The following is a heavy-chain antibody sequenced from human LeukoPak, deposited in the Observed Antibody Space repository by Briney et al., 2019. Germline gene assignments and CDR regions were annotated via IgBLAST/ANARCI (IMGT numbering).Heavy chain of an antibody. Sequence: SETLSLTCAVSGYSLNRAYVWGWIRQLPGKGREWIGNFYYSGRTYYNPSLKSRVTISPDTSKHQFSLRLSSVTAADTAVYYCASRYCSGTSCYFFDHWGQGTLVTVSS. CDR2: FYYSGRT. D-gene: IGHD2-2*01. J-gene: IGHJ4*02. CDR3: ASRYCSGTSCYFFDH. V-gene: IGHV4-38-2*01. CDR1: GYSLNRAYV.